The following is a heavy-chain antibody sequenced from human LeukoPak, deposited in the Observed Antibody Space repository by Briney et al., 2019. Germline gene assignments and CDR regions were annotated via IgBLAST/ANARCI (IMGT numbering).Heavy chain of an antibody. Sequence: SETLSLTCTVSGGSMSSYYWSWIRQPPGKGLEWFGYVYYSGSPSYNPSLKSRVTMSVDTSKNQFSLKLNSVTAADTAMYYCARQSARLFTYSGSFHFDYWGQGTLVTVSS. CDR3: ARQSARLFTYSGSFHFDY. CDR2: VYYSGSP. J-gene: IGHJ4*02. V-gene: IGHV4-59*01. CDR1: GGSMSSYY. D-gene: IGHD1-26*01.